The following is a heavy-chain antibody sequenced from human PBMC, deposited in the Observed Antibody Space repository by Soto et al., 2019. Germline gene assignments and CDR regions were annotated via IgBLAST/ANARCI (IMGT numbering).Heavy chain of an antibody. CDR3: ARDGYNVDAFDI. Sequence: SLRLSCAASGFTFSSYSMNWARQAPGKGLEWVSSISSSSSYIYYADSVKGRFTISRDNAKNSLYLQMNSLRAGDTAVYYCARDGYNVDAFDIWAKGQWSPSPQ. J-gene: IGHJ3*02. CDR2: ISSSSSYI. V-gene: IGHV3-21*01. D-gene: IGHD5-12*01. CDR1: GFTFSSYS.